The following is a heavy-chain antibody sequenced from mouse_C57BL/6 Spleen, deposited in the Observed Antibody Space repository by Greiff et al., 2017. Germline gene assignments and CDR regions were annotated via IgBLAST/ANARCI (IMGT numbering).Heavy chain of an antibody. J-gene: IGHJ1*03. CDR3: ARASSPTVAHFDV. Sequence: ESGPGLVKPSQSLSLTCSVTGYSITSGYYWNWIRQFPGNKLEWMGYISYDGSNNYNPSLKNRISITRDTSKNQFFLKLNSVTTEDTATYYCARASSPTVAHFDVWGTGTTVTVSS. CDR1: GYSITSGYY. D-gene: IGHD1-1*01. V-gene: IGHV3-6*01. CDR2: ISYDGSN.